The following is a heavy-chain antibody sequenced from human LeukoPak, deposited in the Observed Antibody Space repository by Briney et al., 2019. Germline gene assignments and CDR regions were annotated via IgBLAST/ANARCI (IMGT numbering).Heavy chain of an antibody. CDR2: ISGSGGST. CDR1: GFTFSSYG. D-gene: IGHD6-13*01. J-gene: IGHJ4*02. CDR3: AKGLFFGSSWYYFDY. Sequence: GGSLRLSCAASGFTFSSYGMSWVRQAPGKGLEWVSAISGSGGSTYYADSVKGRFTISRGNSKNTLYLQMNSLRAEDTAVYYCAKGLFFGSSWYYFDYWGQGTLVTVSS. V-gene: IGHV3-23*01.